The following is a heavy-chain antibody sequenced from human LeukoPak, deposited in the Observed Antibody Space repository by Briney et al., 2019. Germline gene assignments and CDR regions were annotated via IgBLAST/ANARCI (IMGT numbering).Heavy chain of an antibody. Sequence: GASVKVSCKASGGTFSSYAISWVRQAPGQGLVWMGRIIPILGIANYAQKFQGRVTITADKSTSTAYMELSSLRSEDTAVYYCAIHSGYDRGRAFDIWGQGTMVTVSS. D-gene: IGHD5-12*01. CDR2: IIPILGIA. CDR3: AIHSGYDRGRAFDI. CDR1: GGTFSSYA. V-gene: IGHV1-69*04. J-gene: IGHJ3*02.